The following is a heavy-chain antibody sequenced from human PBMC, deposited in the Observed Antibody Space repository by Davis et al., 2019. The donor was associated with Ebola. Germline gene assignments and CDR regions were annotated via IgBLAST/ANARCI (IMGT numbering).Heavy chain of an antibody. CDR1: GFTFDDYA. J-gene: IGHJ5*01. CDR3: ARGNLPDYGGHSDS. D-gene: IGHD4-23*01. V-gene: IGHV3-9*01. CDR2: ISWNSGSI. Sequence: SLKISCAASGFTFDDYAMHWVRQAPGKGLEWVSGISWNSGSIGYADSVKGRFTISRDNAKNSLYLQMNTLRAEDTAVYYCARGNLPDYGGHSDSWGQGSLVTVSS.